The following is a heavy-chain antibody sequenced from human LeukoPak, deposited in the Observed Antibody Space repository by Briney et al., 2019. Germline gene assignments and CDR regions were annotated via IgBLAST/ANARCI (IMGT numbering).Heavy chain of an antibody. CDR3: AGGGGYFGY. CDR2: VSYDGINK. D-gene: IGHD3-16*01. V-gene: IGHV3-30*03. CDR1: GFTFSPQG. J-gene: IGHJ4*02. Sequence: GGSLRLSCVDSGFTFSPQGIHWVRQAPGKGLEWVTVVSYDGINKYYADSVKGRFTVSRDNSKNTLYLQMNSLKAEDTAVYYCAGGGGYFGYWGQGTLVTVSS.